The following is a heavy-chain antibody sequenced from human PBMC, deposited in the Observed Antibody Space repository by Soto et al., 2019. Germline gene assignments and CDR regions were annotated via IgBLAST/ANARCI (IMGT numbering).Heavy chain of an antibody. CDR2: ISAYNGNT. Sequence: QVQLVQSGAEVKKPGASVKVSCKASGYTFTSYGISWVRQAPGQGLEWMGWISAYNGNTNYAQKLQGRVTMTTDTSTSTAYMERRSLRSDDTAVYYCASDWSHRVPWAGMDVWGQGTTVTVSS. V-gene: IGHV1-18*01. CDR3: ASDWSHRVPWAGMDV. D-gene: IGHD2-2*01. J-gene: IGHJ6*02. CDR1: GYTFTSYG.